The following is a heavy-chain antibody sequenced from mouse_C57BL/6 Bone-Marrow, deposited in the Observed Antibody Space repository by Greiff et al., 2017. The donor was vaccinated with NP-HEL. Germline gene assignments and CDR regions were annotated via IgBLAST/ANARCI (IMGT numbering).Heavy chain of an antibody. CDR2: ILPGSGST. D-gene: IGHD2-2*01. CDR3: SRRGVYYGYDEDGYCDY. CDR1: GYTFTGYW. J-gene: IGHJ2*01. V-gene: IGHV1-9*01. Sequence: VQLQQSGAELMKPGASVKLSCKATGYTFTGYWIEWVKQRPGHGLEWIGEILPGSGSTNYNEKFKGKATLTADTSSNTAYMQLSSLTTEDSAIYYCSRRGVYYGYDEDGYCDYWGQGTTLTVSS.